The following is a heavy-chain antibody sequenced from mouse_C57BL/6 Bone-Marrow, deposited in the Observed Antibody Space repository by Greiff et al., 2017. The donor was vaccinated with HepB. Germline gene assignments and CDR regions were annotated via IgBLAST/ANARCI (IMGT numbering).Heavy chain of an antibody. CDR1: GYTFTSYW. CDR3: ARRLKGWCAY. Sequence: QVQLQQPGAELVKPGASVKLSCKASGYTFTSYWMQWVKQRPGQGLEWIGEIDPSDSYTNYNQKFKGKATLTVDTSSSTAYMQLSSLTSEDSAVYYCARRLKGWCAYWGQGTLVTVSA. CDR2: IDPSDSYT. J-gene: IGHJ3*01. V-gene: IGHV1-50*01.